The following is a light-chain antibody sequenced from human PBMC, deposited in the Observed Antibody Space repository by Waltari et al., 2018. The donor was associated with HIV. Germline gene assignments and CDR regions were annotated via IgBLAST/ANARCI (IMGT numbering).Light chain of an antibody. CDR3: AAWDDSLSVYV. J-gene: IGLJ1*01. CDR2: RTN. CDR1: SSNIGSNY. Sequence: QSVLTQPPSASGTPGQRVTISCSGSSSNIGSNYVYWYQQLPGTAPKLLIYRTNQRPSGVPDRFSGSTSGTSASLAISGLRSEDEADYFCAAWDDSLSVYVFGTGTKVTVL. V-gene: IGLV1-47*01.